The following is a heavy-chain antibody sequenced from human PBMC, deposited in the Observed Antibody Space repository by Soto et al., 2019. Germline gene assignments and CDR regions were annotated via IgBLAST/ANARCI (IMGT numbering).Heavy chain of an antibody. D-gene: IGHD3-22*01. V-gene: IGHV4-59*06. CDR3: ARRYYYDRSGYYYFDY. CDR1: GFTFSSYS. J-gene: IGHJ4*02. Sequence: VQLVESGGGLVKPGGSLRLSCAASGFTFSSYSMNWVRQAPGKGLEWIGYIYHSGSTYYNPSLKSRVTISMDTSKNQFSLELSSVTAADTAVYYCARRYYYDRSGYYYFDYWGQGTLLTVSS. CDR2: IYHSGST.